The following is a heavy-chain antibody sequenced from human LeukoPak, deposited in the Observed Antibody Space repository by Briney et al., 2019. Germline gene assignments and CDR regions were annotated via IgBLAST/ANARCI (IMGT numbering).Heavy chain of an antibody. J-gene: IGHJ4*02. CDR1: GGSLSGYF. CDR3: ARGSKGPRLLY. V-gene: IGHV4-34*01. CDR2: ISDSGSV. Sequence: PSETLSLTCAVYGGSLSGYFWSWIRQPPGKGLEWIGEISDSGSVNFNPSLKSRVTISVDTAKNQFSLKLNSVTAADTAVYYCARGSKGPRLLYWGQGTLVIVSS.